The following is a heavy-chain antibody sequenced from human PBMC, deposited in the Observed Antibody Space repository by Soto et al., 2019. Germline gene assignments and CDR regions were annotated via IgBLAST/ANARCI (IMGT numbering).Heavy chain of an antibody. CDR1: GFTFSSYS. D-gene: IGHD3-22*01. V-gene: IGHV3-48*02. CDR3: ARDPPYYYDSSGSDNRGSFDY. Sequence: GGSLRLSCAASGFTFSSYSMNWVRQAPGKGLEWVSYISSSSSTIYYADSVKGRFTISRDNAKNSLYLQMNSLRDEDTAVYYCARDPPYYYDSSGSDNRGSFDYWGQGTLVTVSS. CDR2: ISSSSSTI. J-gene: IGHJ4*02.